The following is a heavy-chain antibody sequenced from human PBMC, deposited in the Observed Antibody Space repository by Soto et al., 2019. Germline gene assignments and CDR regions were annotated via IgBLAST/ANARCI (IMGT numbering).Heavy chain of an antibody. J-gene: IGHJ5*02. D-gene: IGHD3-3*01. CDR1: GDSISRYY. V-gene: IGHV4-59*08. CDR3: ARHVYPLVYDFWSGSFDP. CDR2: IYDSGST. Sequence: PETLSLTCTVSGDSISRYYCSWIRQPPGKGLEWIGYIYDSGSTNYTPYLQGRVTISVDTSKSKVYLKLSSVTAADTAVYYCARHVYPLVYDFWSGSFDPWGQGTLVTVPS.